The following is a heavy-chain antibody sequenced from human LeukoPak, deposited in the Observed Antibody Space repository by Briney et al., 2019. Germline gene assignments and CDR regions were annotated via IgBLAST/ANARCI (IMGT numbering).Heavy chain of an antibody. CDR1: GGSFSSYY. J-gene: IGHJ4*02. CDR3: ARGEEVVVPADIFYFDY. CDR2: INHSGST. D-gene: IGHD2-2*01. V-gene: IGHV4-34*01. Sequence: SETLSLTCAVYGGSFSSYYWSWIRQPPGKGLEWIGEINHSGSTNYNPSLKRRVTISVDTSKNQFSLKLSSVTAADTAVYYCARGEEVVVPADIFYFDYWGQGTLVTVSS.